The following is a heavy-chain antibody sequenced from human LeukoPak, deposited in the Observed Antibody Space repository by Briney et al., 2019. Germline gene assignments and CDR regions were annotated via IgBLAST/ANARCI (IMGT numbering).Heavy chain of an antibody. CDR2: IYYSGST. CDR1: SDSISSGDYY. Sequence: SQTLSLTCTVSSDSISSGDYYWSWIRQPAGKGLEWIGYIYYSGSTYYNPSLKSRVTISVDTSKNQFSLKLSSVTAADTAVYYCARVQVVPAAIGWFDPWGQGTLVTVSS. D-gene: IGHD2-2*01. CDR3: ARVQVVPAAIGWFDP. J-gene: IGHJ5*02. V-gene: IGHV4-30-4*01.